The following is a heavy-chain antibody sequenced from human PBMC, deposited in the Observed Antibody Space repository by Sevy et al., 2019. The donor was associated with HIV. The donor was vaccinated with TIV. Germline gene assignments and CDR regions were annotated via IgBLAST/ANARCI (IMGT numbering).Heavy chain of an antibody. CDR1: GFTFSSYS. J-gene: IGHJ6*02. Sequence: GGSLRLSCAASGFTFSSYSMNWVRQAPGKGLEWVSYISSSSSTIYYADSVKGRFTISRDNAKNSLYLQMNSLRAEDKAVYYCARDHRYYDFWSGYYRLDYYYYGMDVWGQGTTVTVSS. D-gene: IGHD3-3*01. CDR3: ARDHRYYDFWSGYYRLDYYYYGMDV. V-gene: IGHV3-48*01. CDR2: ISSSSSTI.